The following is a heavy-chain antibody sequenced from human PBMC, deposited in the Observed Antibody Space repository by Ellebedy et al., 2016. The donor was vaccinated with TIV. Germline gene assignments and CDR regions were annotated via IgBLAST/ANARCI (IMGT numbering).Heavy chain of an antibody. D-gene: IGHD2-2*03. Sequence: SETLSLTXTVSGGSISSYYWSWIRQPAGKGLEWIGRIYTSGSTNYNPSLKSRVTMSVDTSKNQFSLKLSSVTAADTAVYYCARNGVDIVVVPAATETNYYYYYMDVWGKGTTVTVSS. CDR2: IYTSGST. CDR3: ARNGVDIVVVPAATETNYYYYYMDV. CDR1: GGSISSYY. J-gene: IGHJ6*03. V-gene: IGHV4-4*07.